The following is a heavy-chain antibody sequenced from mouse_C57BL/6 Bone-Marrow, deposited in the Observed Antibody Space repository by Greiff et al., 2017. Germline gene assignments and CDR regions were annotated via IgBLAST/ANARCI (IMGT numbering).Heavy chain of an antibody. D-gene: IGHD1-1*01. J-gene: IGHJ3*01. V-gene: IGHV5-6*01. Sequence: VPLQQSGGDLVKPGGSLKLSCAASGFTFSRYGMSWVRQTPDKRLEWVATISSGGRYTYYPDSVKGRFNISRDNDKNTLYLQVSSLKSEDTAMYYCARVITSVVPSFAYWGQWTLGTVSA. CDR3: ARVITSVVPSFAY. CDR1: GFTFSRYG. CDR2: ISSGGRYT.